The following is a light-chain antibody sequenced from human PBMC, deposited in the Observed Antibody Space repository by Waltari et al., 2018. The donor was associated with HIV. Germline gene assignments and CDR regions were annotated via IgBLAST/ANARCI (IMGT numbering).Light chain of an antibody. CDR3: SSYTSTSTYDV. Sequence: QSALTQPAAVSGSPGPSIPIPCTGTSSDVGGCNSVSWYQQHPGKAPTRRIYDVRNRASGASNRVSGAKSGNRASLASSGLHAEDEADYCGSSYTSTSTYDVFGTGTKVTVL. CDR2: DVR. J-gene: IGLJ1*01. CDR1: SSDVGGCNS. V-gene: IGLV2-14*03.